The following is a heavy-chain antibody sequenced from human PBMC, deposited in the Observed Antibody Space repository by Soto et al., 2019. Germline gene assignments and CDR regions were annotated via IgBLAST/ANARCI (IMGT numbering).Heavy chain of an antibody. Sequence: SETLSLTCTVSGGSISSGGYYWSWIRQHPGKGQEWIGYIYYSGSTYYNPSLKSRVTISVDTSKNQFSLKLSSVTAADTAVYYCARDILTGQGGLYGMDVLGQGTTVTVSS. J-gene: IGHJ6*02. CDR2: IYYSGST. V-gene: IGHV4-31*03. CDR3: ARDILTGQGGLYGMDV. D-gene: IGHD3-9*01. CDR1: GGSISSGGYY.